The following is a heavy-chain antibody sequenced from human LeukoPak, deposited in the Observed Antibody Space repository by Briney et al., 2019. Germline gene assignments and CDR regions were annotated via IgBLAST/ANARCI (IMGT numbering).Heavy chain of an antibody. Sequence: LEWMGWISAYNGNTNYAQRLQGRVTMTTDTSTSTAYMELRSLRSDDTAVYYCATLSHYYYFMDVWGKGTTVTVSS. CDR2: ISAYNGNT. V-gene: IGHV1-18*01. CDR3: ATLSHYYYFMDV. J-gene: IGHJ6*03.